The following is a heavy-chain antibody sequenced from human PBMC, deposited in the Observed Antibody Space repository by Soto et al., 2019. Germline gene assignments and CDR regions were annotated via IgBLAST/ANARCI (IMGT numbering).Heavy chain of an antibody. Sequence: QVQLQQSGAEVKRPGSSVKVSCEASGVSFNSYGFAWVRQAPGQGLEWLGKITPALHLTNYAQSFQGRVTITADTSTSTLYLELTSLTSKDTAVYYCAWMKMARLDHWGQGTLVTVSS. CDR2: ITPALHLT. J-gene: IGHJ4*02. CDR1: GVSFNSYG. CDR3: AWMKMARLDH. V-gene: IGHV1-69*09. D-gene: IGHD2-2*03.